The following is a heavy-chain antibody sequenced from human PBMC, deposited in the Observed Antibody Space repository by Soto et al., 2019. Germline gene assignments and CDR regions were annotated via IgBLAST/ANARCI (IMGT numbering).Heavy chain of an antibody. J-gene: IGHJ4*02. Sequence: GGSLRLSCAASGFTFSSYGMHWVRQAPGKGLEWVAVISYDGSNKYYADSVKGRFTISRDNSKNTLYLQMNSLRAEDTAVYYCANEGGYSSSHFDYWGQGTLVTVSS. D-gene: IGHD6-13*01. CDR3: ANEGGYSSSHFDY. CDR1: GFTFSSYG. V-gene: IGHV3-30*18. CDR2: ISYDGSNK.